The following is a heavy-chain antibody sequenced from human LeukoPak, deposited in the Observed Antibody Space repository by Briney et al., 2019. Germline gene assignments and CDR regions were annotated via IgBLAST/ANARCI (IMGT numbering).Heavy chain of an antibody. D-gene: IGHD3-16*02. CDR1: GTSVSSNY. CDR2: IYADGST. V-gene: IGHV3-66*01. CDR3: ARDLATRQRTGLYDS. Sequence: GGSLRLSCAASGTSVSSNYMSWVRQAPGKGLQWVSVIYADGSTYYADSVKGRITISRDNSRNTLYPQMNSLRAEDTAVYYCARDLATRQRTGLYDSWGQGALVTVSS. J-gene: IGHJ4*02.